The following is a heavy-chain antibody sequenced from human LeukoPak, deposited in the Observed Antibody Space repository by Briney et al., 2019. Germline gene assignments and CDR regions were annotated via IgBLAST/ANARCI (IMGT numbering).Heavy chain of an antibody. CDR2: IKEDGSEE. CDR1: TFTFGNYW. D-gene: IGHD6-13*01. V-gene: IGHV3-7*01. CDR3: ARDPAAWDY. J-gene: IGHJ4*02. Sequence: PGGSLRLFCAASTFTFGNYWMSWVRQAPGKGLEWVANIKEDGSEEYYVDSVKGRFTISRDNTKNSLYLQMNSLRAEDTAVYYCARDPAAWDYRGQGTLVTVSS.